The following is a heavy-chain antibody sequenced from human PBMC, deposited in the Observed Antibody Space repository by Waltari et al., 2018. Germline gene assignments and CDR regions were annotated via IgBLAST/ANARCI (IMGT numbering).Heavy chain of an antibody. CDR1: GGPISSSY. CDR2: IYYSGST. V-gene: IGHV4-59*01. CDR3: ARDGGIVGATGNYYGMDV. J-gene: IGHJ6*02. Sequence: QVQLQESGPGLVKPSATLSLTCPVSGGPISSSYWSWIRRPPGKGLEWIGYIYYSGSTNYNPSLKSRVTISVDTSKNQFSLKLSSVTAADTAVYYCARDGGIVGATGNYYGMDVWGQGTTVTVSS. D-gene: IGHD1-26*01.